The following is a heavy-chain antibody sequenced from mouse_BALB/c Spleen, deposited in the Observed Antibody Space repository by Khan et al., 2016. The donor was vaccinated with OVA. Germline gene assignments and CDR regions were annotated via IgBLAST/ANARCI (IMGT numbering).Heavy chain of an antibody. V-gene: IGHV3-2*02. CDR1: GYSITSDYA. CDR3: ARDDSGYNYAMNY. J-gene: IGHJ4*01. CDR2: ISYSGST. D-gene: IGHD2-4*01. Sequence: EVQLQESGPGLVKPSQSLSLTCTVTGYSITSDYAWNWIRQFPGHKLEWMGYISYSGSTNYNPSLKSRISITRDTSKNQFFLQLNSVTTEDTATDDCARDDSGYNYAMNYWGQGTAVTVSS.